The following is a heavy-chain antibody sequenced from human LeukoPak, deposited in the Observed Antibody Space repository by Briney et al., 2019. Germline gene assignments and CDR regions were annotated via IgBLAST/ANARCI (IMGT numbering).Heavy chain of an antibody. CDR3: ARLTTPPTYYYDSSGYYYV. Sequence: SETLSLTCTVSGGSISSGSYYWSWIRQPAGKGLEWIGRIYTSGSTNYNPSLKSRVTISVDTSKNQFSLKLSSVTAADTAVYYCARLTTPPTYYYDSSGYYYVWGQGTLVTVSS. J-gene: IGHJ4*02. CDR2: IYTSGST. V-gene: IGHV4-61*02. D-gene: IGHD3-22*01. CDR1: GGSISSGSYY.